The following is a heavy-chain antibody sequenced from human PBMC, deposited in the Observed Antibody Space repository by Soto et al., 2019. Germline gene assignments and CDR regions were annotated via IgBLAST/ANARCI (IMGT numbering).Heavy chain of an antibody. J-gene: IGHJ4*02. D-gene: IGHD7-27*01. Sequence: QVQLVQSGAEVKKPGASVKVSCKAAGYTFTSYDINWMRQATGQGFEWMGWMNPNSGNTGYAQKFQGRVTMTRDTSISTAFMELSSRRSEDTAVYYCARGPRNWGVDYWGQGTPVTVSS. CDR3: ARGPRNWGVDY. CDR2: MNPNSGNT. V-gene: IGHV1-8*01. CDR1: GYTFTSYD.